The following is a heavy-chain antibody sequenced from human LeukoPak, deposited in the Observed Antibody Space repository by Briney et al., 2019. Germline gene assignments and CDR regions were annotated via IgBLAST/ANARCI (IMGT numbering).Heavy chain of an antibody. CDR1: GFTVSSNS. CDR3: ARDGSGGYSGDAFDI. V-gene: IGHV3-53*01. J-gene: IGHJ3*02. CDR2: IYRDNT. Sequence: GGSLRLSCTVSGFTVSSNSMSWVRQAPGKGLEWVSFIYRDNTHYSDSVKGRFTISRDNSKNTLYLQMNSLRAEDTAVYYCARDGSGGYSGDAFDIWGQGTMVTVSS. D-gene: IGHD1-26*01.